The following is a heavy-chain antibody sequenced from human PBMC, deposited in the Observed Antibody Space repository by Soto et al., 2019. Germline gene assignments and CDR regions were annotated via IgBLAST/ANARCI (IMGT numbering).Heavy chain of an antibody. J-gene: IGHJ6*02. CDR1: GGSFSGYY. Sequence: SETLSLTCAVYGGSFSGYYWSWIRQPPGKGLEWIGEINHSGSTNYNPSLKSRVTISVDTSKNQFSLKLSSVTAADTAVYYCAREAYSSNSNYYGMDVWGQGTTVTVSS. CDR2: INHSGST. V-gene: IGHV4-34*01. CDR3: AREAYSSNSNYYGMDV. D-gene: IGHD6-13*01.